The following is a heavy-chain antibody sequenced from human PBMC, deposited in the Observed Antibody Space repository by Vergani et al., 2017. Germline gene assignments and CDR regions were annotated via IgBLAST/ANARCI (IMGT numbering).Heavy chain of an antibody. J-gene: IGHJ4*02. CDR1: GYTFTSYA. CDR3: AXEEVGATIPSPFYPRPRHGFDY. V-gene: IGHV1-3*01. Sequence: QVQLVQSGAEVKKPGASVKVSCKASGYTFTSYAMHWVRQAPGQRLEWMGWINAGNGNTKYSQKFQRRVTITRDTSASTAYMELSSLRSEDTAVYYCAXEEVGATIPSPFYPRPRHGFDYWGQGTLVTGSS. CDR2: INAGNGNT. D-gene: IGHD1-26*01.